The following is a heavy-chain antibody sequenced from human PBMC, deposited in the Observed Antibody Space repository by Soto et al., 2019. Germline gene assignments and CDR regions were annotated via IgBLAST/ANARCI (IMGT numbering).Heavy chain of an antibody. CDR1: GFSFSISP. J-gene: IGHJ5*01. V-gene: IGHV3-30-3*01. Sequence: PGGSLRLSCAASGFSFSISPMHWVRQYPGKGPEWVALISYDGTNKFYADSVKGRFTISRDNSKSTLYLQVDSLRPEDAAVYYCARDPKTSGGQHWAFNCFDSWGQGILVTVSS. D-gene: IGHD7-27*01. CDR3: ARDPKTSGGQHWAFNCFDS. CDR2: ISYDGTNK.